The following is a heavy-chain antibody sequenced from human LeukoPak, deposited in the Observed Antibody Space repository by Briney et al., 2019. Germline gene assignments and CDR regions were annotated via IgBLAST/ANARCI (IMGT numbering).Heavy chain of an antibody. CDR1: GFTFSSYA. CDR3: ARVPLDIILLYYMDV. J-gene: IGHJ6*03. CDR2: ISSTSEYV. D-gene: IGHD2-21*01. V-gene: IGHV3-21*01. Sequence: GSLRLSCAASGFTFSSYAMSWVRQAPGEGLEWVASISSTSEYVLHSDSLQGRFSISRDNARDSLFLEMNSLRAEDTAIYYCARVPLDIILLYYMDVWGKGTTVTVSS.